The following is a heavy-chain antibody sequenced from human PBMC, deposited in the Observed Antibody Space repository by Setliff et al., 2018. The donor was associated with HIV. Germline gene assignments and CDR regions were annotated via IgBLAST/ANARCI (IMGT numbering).Heavy chain of an antibody. Sequence: GESLKISCKGSGYSFTSYWIGWVRQVPGKGLEWMGIIYPGDSDTKYSPSFQGQVTIPADKSISTAYLQWSSLKASDTAMYYCARNQQLVRAGWFDPWGQGTLVTVSS. CDR1: GYSFTSYW. J-gene: IGHJ5*02. CDR2: IYPGDSDT. CDR3: ARNQQLVRAGWFDP. V-gene: IGHV5-51*01. D-gene: IGHD6-13*01.